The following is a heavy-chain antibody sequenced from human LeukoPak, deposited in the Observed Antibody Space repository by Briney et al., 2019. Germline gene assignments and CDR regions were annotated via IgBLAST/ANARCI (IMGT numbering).Heavy chain of an antibody. J-gene: IGHJ4*02. CDR2: ISSSSSTI. D-gene: IGHD1-14*01. V-gene: IGHV3-48*04. Sequence: GGSLRHSCAASGFTFSSYSMNWVRQAPGKGLEWVSYISSSSSTIYYADSVKGRFTISRDNAKNSLYLQMNSLRAEDTAVYYCATFTGPFDYWGQGTLVTVSS. CDR1: GFTFSSYS. CDR3: ATFTGPFDY.